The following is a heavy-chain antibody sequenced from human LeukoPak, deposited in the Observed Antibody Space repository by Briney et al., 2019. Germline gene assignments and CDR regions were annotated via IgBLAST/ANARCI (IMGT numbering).Heavy chain of an antibody. J-gene: IGHJ4*02. V-gene: IGHV3-74*01. Sequence: GGSLRLSCAASGFTFSYHWMHWVCQVPGKGLEWVSRIQNDGISTTYADSVKGRFTISRDNAKNTLYLQMISLRDEDTAVYFCAKGAEYFYDSSGLIDYWGQGTLVTVSS. CDR3: AKGAEYFYDSSGLIDY. D-gene: IGHD3-22*01. CDR2: IQNDGIST. CDR1: GFTFSYHW.